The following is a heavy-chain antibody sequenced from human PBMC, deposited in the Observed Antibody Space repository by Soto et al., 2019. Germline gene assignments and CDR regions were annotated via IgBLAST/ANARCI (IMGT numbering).Heavy chain of an antibody. CDR1: GGTPSNSA. J-gene: IGHJ6*02. Sequence: QVHLLLQSGAEVKKPGSSVKVSCKASGGTPSNSAISWVRQAPGQGLEWMGGIIPVFGLVKYAQNFQGRVTITADESTNIASMELSSLRPEDTAVYYCAGGRIVVVGSRAYYGMDVWGQGTTVTVSS. CDR2: IIPVFGLV. V-gene: IGHV1-69*01. CDR3: AGGRIVVVGSRAYYGMDV. D-gene: IGHD3-22*01.